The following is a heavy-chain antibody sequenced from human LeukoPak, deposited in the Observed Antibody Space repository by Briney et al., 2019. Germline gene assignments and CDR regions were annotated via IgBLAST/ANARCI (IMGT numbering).Heavy chain of an antibody. J-gene: IGHJ6*02. V-gene: IGHV3-9*01. D-gene: IGHD5-12*01. Sequence: GGSLRLSCAASGFTFEDYAFHWVRQAPGKGLEWVSGISWNSGSIGYADSVKGRFTISRDNAKNSLYLQMNSLRAEDTALYYCAKDMSSGYDLGYYGMDVWGQGTTVTVSS. CDR3: AKDMSSGYDLGYYGMDV. CDR2: ISWNSGSI. CDR1: GFTFEDYA.